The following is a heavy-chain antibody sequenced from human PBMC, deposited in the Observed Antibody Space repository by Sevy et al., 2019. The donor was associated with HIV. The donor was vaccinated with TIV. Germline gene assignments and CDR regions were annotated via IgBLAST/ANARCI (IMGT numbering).Heavy chain of an antibody. CDR2: IYYSGNT. V-gene: IGHV4-59*08. CDR1: SGSIGNYY. J-gene: IGHJ4*03. Sequence: SETLSLTCSVSSGSIGNYYWYWIRQPPGRGLEWLGLIYYSGNTNYNPSLKSRVTMSIDTSKNQFSLGLSSLTAADTAVYYCARRAFLGGYFDSWDQGILVTVSS. CDR3: ARRAFLGGYFDS. D-gene: IGHD3-16*01.